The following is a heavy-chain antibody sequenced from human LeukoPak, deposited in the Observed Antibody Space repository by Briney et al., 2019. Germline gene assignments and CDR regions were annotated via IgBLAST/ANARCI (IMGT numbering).Heavy chain of an antibody. CDR1: GYSFTSYW. CDR2: IYPGDSDT. CDR3: ARSLSYYYYGMDV. J-gene: IGHJ6*02. V-gene: IGHV5-51*01. D-gene: IGHD2/OR15-2a*01. Sequence: GESLKISCKGSGYSFTSYWIGWVRQLPGKGLEWMGIIYPGDSDTRYSPSFQGQVTISADKSISTAYLQWSSLKASDTAMYYCARSLSYYYYGMDVWGQGTTVTVSS.